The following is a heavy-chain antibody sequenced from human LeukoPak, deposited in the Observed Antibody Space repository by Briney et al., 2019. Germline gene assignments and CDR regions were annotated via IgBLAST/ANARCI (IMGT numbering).Heavy chain of an antibody. CDR2: IYSSGNT. V-gene: IGHV4-59*01. CDR1: GGSISSYY. Sequence: SETLSLTCTVSGGSISSYYWSWIRQPPGRGLEWIGYIYSSGNTNYNPSLKSRVTISVDTSKNQFSLKLSSVTAADTAVYYCARDLRSYSSSSMAKYNWFDPWGQGTLVTVSS. J-gene: IGHJ5*02. D-gene: IGHD6-6*01. CDR3: ARDLRSYSSSSMAKYNWFDP.